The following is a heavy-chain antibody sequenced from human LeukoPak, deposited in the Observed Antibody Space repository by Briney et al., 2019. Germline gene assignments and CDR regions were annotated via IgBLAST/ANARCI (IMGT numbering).Heavy chain of an antibody. CDR2: IYTSGST. Sequence: SETLSLTCTVSGGSISSYYWSWIRQPAGKGLEWIGRIYTSGSTNYNPSLKSRVTMSADTSKNQFSLKLSSVTAADTAVYYCARGLYYYDSSGYLEYFQHWGQGTLVTVSS. J-gene: IGHJ1*01. V-gene: IGHV4-4*07. CDR1: GGSISSYY. CDR3: ARGLYYYDSSGYLEYFQH. D-gene: IGHD3-22*01.